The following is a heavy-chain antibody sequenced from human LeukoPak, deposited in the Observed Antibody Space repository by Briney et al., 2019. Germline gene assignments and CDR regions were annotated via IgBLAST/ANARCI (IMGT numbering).Heavy chain of an antibody. CDR1: GGSISSVGYS. CDR3: ARTEIHCSGGSCYPDAFDI. CDR2: IYHSGST. V-gene: IGHV4-30-2*01. J-gene: IGHJ3*02. Sequence: SQTLSLTCAVSGGSISSVGYSWSWIRQPPGKCLEWIGYIYHSGSTYYNPSLKSRVTISVDRSKNQFSLKLSSVTAADTAVYYCARTEIHCSGGSCYPDAFDIWGQGTMVTVSS. D-gene: IGHD2-15*01.